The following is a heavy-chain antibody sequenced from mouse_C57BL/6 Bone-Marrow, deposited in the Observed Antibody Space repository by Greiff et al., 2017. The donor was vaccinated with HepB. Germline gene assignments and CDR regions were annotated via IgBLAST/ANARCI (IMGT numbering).Heavy chain of an antibody. CDR3: ARDALYGGYAMDY. CDR1: GFTFSDFY. Sequence: EVKLVESGGGLVQSGRSLRLSCATSGFTFSDFYMEWVRQAPGKGLEWIAASRNKANDYTTEYSASVKGRFIVSRDTSQSILYLQMNALRAEATAIYYCARDALYGGYAMDYWGQGTSVTVSS. D-gene: IGHD1-1*01. CDR2: SRNKANDYTT. V-gene: IGHV7-1*01. J-gene: IGHJ4*01.